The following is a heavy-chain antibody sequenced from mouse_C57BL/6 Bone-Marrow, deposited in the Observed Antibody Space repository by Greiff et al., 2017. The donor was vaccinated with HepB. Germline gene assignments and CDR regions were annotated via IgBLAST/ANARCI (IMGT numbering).Heavy chain of an antibody. V-gene: IGHV2-5*01. D-gene: IGHD1-1*01. Sequence: VLLVESGPGLVQPSQSLSITCTVSGFSFTSYGVHWVRQSPGKGLEWLGVIWRGGSTDYNAAFMSRLSITKDNSNSQVFFKMNSLQADDTAIYYCAKPYYYGSSPWYFDVWGTGTTVTVSS. J-gene: IGHJ1*03. CDR1: GFSFTSYG. CDR2: IWRGGST. CDR3: AKPYYYGSSPWYFDV.